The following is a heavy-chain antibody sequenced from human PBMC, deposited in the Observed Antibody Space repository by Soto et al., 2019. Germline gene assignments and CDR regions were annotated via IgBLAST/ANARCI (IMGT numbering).Heavy chain of an antibody. CDR1: GASVNTDNY. D-gene: IGHD6-19*01. Sequence: QLQLQESGPRLVRPSETLSLTCTVSGASVNTDNYWGWVRQPRGKGLEWIGGVHYTGSTYYSSTLKSRVTISMDTSNNQLSLNLRSGTAEDTAMYYCVKHELWLVRLTWGQGTLVTVSS. CDR3: VKHELWLVRLT. V-gene: IGHV4-39*01. J-gene: IGHJ5*02. CDR2: VHYTGST.